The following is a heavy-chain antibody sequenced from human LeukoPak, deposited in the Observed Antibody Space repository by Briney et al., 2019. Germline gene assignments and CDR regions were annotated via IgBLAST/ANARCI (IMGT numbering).Heavy chain of an antibody. CDR2: ISAYNGNT. J-gene: IGHJ4*02. CDR3: ARGPRTLYCSSTSCYPEGY. Sequence: ASVKVSCKASGYTFTSYGISWVRQAPGQGLEWMGWISAYNGNTNYAQKLQGRVTMTTDTSTSTAYMELRSLRSDDTAVYCCARGPRTLYCSSTSCYPEGYWGQGTLVTVSS. V-gene: IGHV1-18*01. CDR1: GYTFTSYG. D-gene: IGHD2-2*01.